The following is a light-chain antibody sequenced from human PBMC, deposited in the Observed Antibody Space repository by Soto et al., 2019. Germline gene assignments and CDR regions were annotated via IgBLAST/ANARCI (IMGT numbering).Light chain of an antibody. J-gene: IGKJ4*01. V-gene: IGKV4-1*01. CDR2: WSS. Sequence: DIVMTQSPDSLAGSLGERATINCKSSQSVLYSSNNKSYLTWYQQKPGQPPKLLIYWSSTRESGVPDRFSGSGSGTDFTLTISSLQAEDVAVYYCQQHYRTPLTFGGGTKGEIK. CDR1: QSVLYSSNNKSY. CDR3: QQHYRTPLT.